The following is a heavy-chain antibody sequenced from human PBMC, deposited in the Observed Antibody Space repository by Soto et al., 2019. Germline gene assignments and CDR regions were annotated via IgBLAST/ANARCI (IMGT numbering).Heavy chain of an antibody. V-gene: IGHV4-39*01. Sequence: PSETLSLTCTVSGGSISSSSYYWGWIRQPPGKGLEWIGSIYYSGSTYYNPSLKSRVTISVDTSKNQFSLKLSSVTAADTAVYYCARVPSPLWFGELYWFDPWGQGTLVTVSS. CDR3: ARVPSPLWFGELYWFDP. J-gene: IGHJ5*02. D-gene: IGHD3-10*01. CDR1: GGSISSSSYY. CDR2: IYYSGST.